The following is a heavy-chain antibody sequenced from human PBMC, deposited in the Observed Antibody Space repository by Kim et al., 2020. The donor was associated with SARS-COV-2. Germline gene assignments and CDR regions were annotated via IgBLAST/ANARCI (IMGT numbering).Heavy chain of an antibody. V-gene: IGHV3-23*01. CDR1: GFTFSSYA. CDR2: ISGSGGST. J-gene: IGHJ4*02. CDR3: AREVSETTPPLFEY. D-gene: IGHD4-17*01. Sequence: GGSLRLSCAASGFTFSSYAMSWVRQAPGKGLEWVAAISGSGGSTYYADSVKGRFTISRDNSKNTLYLQMKSLRAEDTAVYYCAREVSETTPPLFEYWGQGTLVTVSS.